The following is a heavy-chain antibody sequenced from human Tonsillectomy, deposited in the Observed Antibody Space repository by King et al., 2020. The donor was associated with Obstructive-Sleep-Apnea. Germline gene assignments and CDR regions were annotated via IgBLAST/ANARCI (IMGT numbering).Heavy chain of an antibody. CDR1: GGSISSSSYY. CDR3: ARVVRQPGAYYYYGMDV. V-gene: IGHV4-39*07. Sequence: LQLQESGPGLVKPSETLSLTCTVSGGSISSSSYYWGWIRQPPGKGLEWIGSIYYSGSTYYNPSLKSRVTISVDTSKNKFSLKLSPVTAADTAVYYCARVVRQPGAYYYYGMDVWGQGTTVTVSS. J-gene: IGHJ6*02. CDR2: IYYSGST. D-gene: IGHD6-13*01.